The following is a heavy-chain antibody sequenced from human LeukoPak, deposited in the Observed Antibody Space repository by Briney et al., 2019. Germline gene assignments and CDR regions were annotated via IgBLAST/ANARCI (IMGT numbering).Heavy chain of an antibody. CDR2: IYYSGST. V-gene: IGHV4-59*08. Sequence: PSETLSLTCTVSGGSISSYYWSWIRQPPGKGLEWIGYIYYSGSTNYNPSLKSRVTISVDTSKNQFSLKLSSVTAADTAVYYCASSLSSSWYNGYFQHWGQGTLVTVSS. CDR1: GGSISSYY. J-gene: IGHJ1*01. D-gene: IGHD6-13*01. CDR3: ASSLSSSWYNGYFQH.